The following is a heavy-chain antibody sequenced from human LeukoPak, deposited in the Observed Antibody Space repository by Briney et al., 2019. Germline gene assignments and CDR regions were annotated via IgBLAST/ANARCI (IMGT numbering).Heavy chain of an antibody. D-gene: IGHD5-18*01. CDR1: GFTVSDNY. CDR3: ARDPGYSYGLDY. V-gene: IGHV3-66*01. Sequence: GGSLRLSCAASGFTVSDNYMSWVRQAPGKGLEWVSVIYSGGSTNYADSMKGRFTISRDNSKNTLYLQMNSLRADDTAVYYCARDPGYSYGLDYWGQGTLVTVSS. J-gene: IGHJ4*02. CDR2: IYSGGST.